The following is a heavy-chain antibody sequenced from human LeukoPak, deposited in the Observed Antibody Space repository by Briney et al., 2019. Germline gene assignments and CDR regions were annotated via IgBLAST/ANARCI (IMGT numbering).Heavy chain of an antibody. Sequence: GWSLRLSCAASGFTFSSYAMSWVRRAPGKGLEWVSGISGSADSTYYADSVKGRFTISRDNSKNTLYLQMNSLRAEDTAVYYCAKAGGKGVVQGVITYFDYWGQGTLVTVSS. CDR3: AKAGGKGVVQGVITYFDY. D-gene: IGHD3-10*01. CDR1: GFTFSSYA. V-gene: IGHV3-23*01. CDR2: ISGSADST. J-gene: IGHJ4*02.